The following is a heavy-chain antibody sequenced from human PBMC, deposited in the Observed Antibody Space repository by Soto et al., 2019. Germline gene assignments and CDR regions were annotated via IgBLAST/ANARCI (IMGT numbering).Heavy chain of an antibody. CDR3: ARDPIPYYYDSSGYYVGFYFDY. Sequence: GGSLRLSCAASGFTFSSYAMHWVRQAPGKGLEWVAVISYDGSNKYYADSVKGRFTISRDNSKNTLYLQMNSLRAEDTAVYYCARDPIPYYYDSSGYYVGFYFDYWGQGTLVTVPS. V-gene: IGHV3-30-3*01. CDR1: GFTFSSYA. J-gene: IGHJ4*02. D-gene: IGHD3-22*01. CDR2: ISYDGSNK.